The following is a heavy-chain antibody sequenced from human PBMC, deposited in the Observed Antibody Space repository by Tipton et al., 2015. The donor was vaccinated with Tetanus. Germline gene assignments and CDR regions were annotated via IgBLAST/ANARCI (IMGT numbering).Heavy chain of an antibody. V-gene: IGHV4-61*08. CDR3: ARANYDFPKKGPFAS. CDR1: GASISSGGYF. J-gene: IGHJ4*02. D-gene: IGHD3-3*01. Sequence: GLVKPSQTLSLTCSVSGASISSGGYFWNWIRHHPGKGLEWIGYISYSGSTNSNYSLKSRITISQDTSKNQFSLKLTSVTAADTAVYYCARANYDFPKKGPFASGGQGPLVIVSP. CDR2: ISYSGST.